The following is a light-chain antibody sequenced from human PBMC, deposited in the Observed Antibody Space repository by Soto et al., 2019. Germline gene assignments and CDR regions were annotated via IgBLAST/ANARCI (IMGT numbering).Light chain of an antibody. Sequence: DIQMTQSPSSLSASLGDRVTITCRASQGIGVYLAWFQQKPGKVPRLLIYAASALQSGGPSRFSGGGSGTDFTLTINSLQPEDVATYYCQKYNSVPLTFGGGTKVEIK. CDR3: QKYNSVPLT. J-gene: IGKJ4*01. CDR1: QGIGVY. CDR2: AAS. V-gene: IGKV1-27*01.